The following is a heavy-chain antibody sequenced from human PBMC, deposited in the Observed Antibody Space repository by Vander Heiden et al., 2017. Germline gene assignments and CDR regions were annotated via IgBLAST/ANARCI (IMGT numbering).Heavy chain of an antibody. J-gene: IGHJ6*02. D-gene: IGHD3-3*02. Sequence: QVQLVESGGGVVQPGRSLRLSCAASGFTFSSYARPWVRQAPGKGLEWVAVISYDGSNKYYADSVKGRFTISRDNSKNTLYLQMNSLRAEDTAVYYCARDRICGAYYYYGMDVWGQGTTVTVSS. CDR2: ISYDGSNK. CDR3: ARDRICGAYYYYGMDV. CDR1: GFTFSSYA. V-gene: IGHV3-30-3*01.